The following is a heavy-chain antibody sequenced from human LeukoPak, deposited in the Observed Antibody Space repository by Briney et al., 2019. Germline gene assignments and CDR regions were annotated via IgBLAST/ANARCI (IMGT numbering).Heavy chain of an antibody. J-gene: IGHJ4*02. V-gene: IGHV3-30*02. CDR1: GFTFSSYS. D-gene: IGHD5-18*01. CDR3: ARVQGSYGYPGAVDY. Sequence: GGSLRLSCAASGFTFSSYSMNWVRQAPGKGLEWVAFIRYDGSNKYYADSVKGRFTISRDNSKNTLYLQMNSLRAEDTAVYYCARVQGSYGYPGAVDYWGQGTLVTVSS. CDR2: IRYDGSNK.